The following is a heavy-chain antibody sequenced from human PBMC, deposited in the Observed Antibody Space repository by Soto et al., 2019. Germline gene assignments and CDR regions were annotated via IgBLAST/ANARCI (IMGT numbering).Heavy chain of an antibody. J-gene: IGHJ3*02. CDR1: GFTFSSYS. CDR3: AREPPYYYDSSGYLRAFDI. Sequence: GGSLSLSCAASGFTFSSYSMNWVRQAPGKGLEWVSSISGSSSYIYYADSVKGRFTISRDNAKNSLYLQMNSLRAEDTAVYYCAREPPYYYDSSGYLRAFDIWGQGTMVTVSS. D-gene: IGHD3-22*01. V-gene: IGHV3-21*01. CDR2: ISGSSSYI.